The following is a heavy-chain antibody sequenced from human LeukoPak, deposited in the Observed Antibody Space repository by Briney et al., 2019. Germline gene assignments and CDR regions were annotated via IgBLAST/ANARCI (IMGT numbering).Heavy chain of an antibody. CDR2: IYYSGST. V-gene: IGHV4-59*12. J-gene: IGHJ4*02. CDR1: GGSISSYY. D-gene: IGHD3-3*01. CDR3: ARNDFWSGAFD. Sequence: SETLSLTCTVSGGSISSYYWSWIRQPPGKGLGWIGYIYYSGSTNYNPSLKSRVTMSVDTSKNQFSLKLSSVTAADTAVYYCARNDFWSGAFDWGQGTLVTVSS.